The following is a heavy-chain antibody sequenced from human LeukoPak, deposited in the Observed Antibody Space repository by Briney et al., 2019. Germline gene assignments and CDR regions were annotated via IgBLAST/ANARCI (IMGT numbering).Heavy chain of an antibody. Sequence: GGSLRLSCAASGFTFSSHWMSWVRQAPGKGLEWVANIKQDGSEKYYVDSVKGRFTISRDNAKNSLYLQMNNLRAEDTAVYYCARGRRYCSSTSCYYYYYYMDVWGKGTTVTVSS. J-gene: IGHJ6*03. CDR2: IKQDGSEK. CDR1: GFTFSSHW. D-gene: IGHD2-2*01. V-gene: IGHV3-7*01. CDR3: ARGRRYCSSTSCYYYYYYMDV.